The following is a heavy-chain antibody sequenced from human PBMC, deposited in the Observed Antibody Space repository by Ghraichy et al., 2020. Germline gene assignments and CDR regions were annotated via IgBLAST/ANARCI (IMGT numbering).Heavy chain of an antibody. V-gene: IGHV4-4*02. CDR2: IYHSGST. Sequence: SETLSLTCAVSGGSISSSNWWSWVRQPPGKGLEWIGEIYHSGSTNYNPSLKSRVTISVDKSKNQFSLKLSSVTAADTAVYYCAREWRHYGDLYYFDYWGQGTLVTVSS. D-gene: IGHD4-17*01. J-gene: IGHJ4*02. CDR1: GGSISSSNW. CDR3: AREWRHYGDLYYFDY.